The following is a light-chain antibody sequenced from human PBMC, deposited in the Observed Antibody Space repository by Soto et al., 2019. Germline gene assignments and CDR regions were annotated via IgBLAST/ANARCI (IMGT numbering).Light chain of an antibody. CDR2: STS. CDR1: QRFGSSN. Sequence: EIGFTQSPGTLSLTTGERATLSCRASQRFGSSNLAWYQQKPGQAPRRLIYSTSSRATGIPDRFSGSGSGTEFTRTISRLEPEDFEVDYCPQYKNWTLTSGGGTKVDIK. J-gene: IGKJ4*01. V-gene: IGKV3-20*01. CDR3: PQYKNWTLT.